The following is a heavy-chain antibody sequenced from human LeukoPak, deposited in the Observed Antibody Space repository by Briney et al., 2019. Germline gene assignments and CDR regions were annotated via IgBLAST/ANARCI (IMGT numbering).Heavy chain of an antibody. V-gene: IGHV3-74*01. CDR2: ISTDGSST. Sequence: GGSLTLSCAASGFTFSSYWMHWVRQGPGKGLVWVSRISTDGSSTDYADSVKGRFTLSRQNAQNTLYLQMNSLRAEDTAVYYCARTRTLPIAGGFDTWGQGSLVTVSS. D-gene: IGHD3-16*01. J-gene: IGHJ5*02. CDR3: ARTRTLPIAGGFDT. CDR1: GFTFSSYW.